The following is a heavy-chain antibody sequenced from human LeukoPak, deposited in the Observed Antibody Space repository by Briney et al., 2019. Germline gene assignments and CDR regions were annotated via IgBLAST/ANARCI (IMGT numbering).Heavy chain of an antibody. V-gene: IGHV1-46*01. CDR2: INPSGGST. CDR1: GYTFTSNY. D-gene: IGHD1-26*01. CDR3: ARTLVGATSFDY. J-gene: IGHJ4*02. Sequence: ASVKVSCKAFGYTFTSNYMHWVRQAPGQGLEWMGIINPSGGSTSYAQKFQGRVTMTRDMSTSTVYMELSSLRSEDTAVYYCARTLVGATSFDYWGQGTLVTVSS.